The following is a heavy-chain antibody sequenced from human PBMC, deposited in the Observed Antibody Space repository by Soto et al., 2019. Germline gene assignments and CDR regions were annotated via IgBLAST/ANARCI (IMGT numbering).Heavy chain of an antibody. CDR3: VRDDRWAFDF. V-gene: IGHV3-48*02. D-gene: IGHD3-22*01. CDR1: GFSFSNYA. Sequence: EVQLVESGGGLVQPGGSRRVSCAASGFSFSNYAMNWVRQAPGKGLEWVSYISIGSGSIFYADSVKGRFTISSDDAKYSLCMRMSTLRDEDTVVYYCVRDDRWAFDFWGQGTMVTVSS. J-gene: IGHJ3*01. CDR2: ISIGSGSI.